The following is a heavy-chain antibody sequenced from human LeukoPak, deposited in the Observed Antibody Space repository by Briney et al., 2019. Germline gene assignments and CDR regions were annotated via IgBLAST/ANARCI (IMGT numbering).Heavy chain of an antibody. CDR2: INTDGSRT. Sequence: GGSLRLSCAASGFTFSSYDMNWVRQAPGKGLVWVSRINTDGSRTDSVEGRFTISRDNAKNTLYLQMNSLRAEDTAVYYCARVSRGNYYFDYWGPGTLVTVSS. CDR1: GFTFSSYD. CDR3: ARVSRGNYYFDY. J-gene: IGHJ4*02. V-gene: IGHV3-74*01.